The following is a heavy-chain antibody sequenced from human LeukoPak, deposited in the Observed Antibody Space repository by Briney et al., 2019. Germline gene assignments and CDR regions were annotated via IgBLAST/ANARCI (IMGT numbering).Heavy chain of an antibody. CDR2: ISAYNGNT. CDR1: GYTFTSYG. CDR3: ARSLKDSGIVVVPAATDY. V-gene: IGHV1-18*01. J-gene: IGHJ4*02. Sequence: ASVKASCKASGYTFTSYGISWVRQAPGQGLKWMGWISAYNGNTNYAQKLQGRVTMTTDTSTSTAYMELRSLRSDDTAVYYCARSLKDSGIVVVPAATDYWGQGTLVTVSS. D-gene: IGHD2-2*01.